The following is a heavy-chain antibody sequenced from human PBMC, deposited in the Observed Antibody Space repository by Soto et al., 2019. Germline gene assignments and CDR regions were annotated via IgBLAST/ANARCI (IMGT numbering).Heavy chain of an antibody. J-gene: IGHJ6*02. CDR3: ATEPRMSSPGRGGMDV. CDR2: IWSDGSDQ. V-gene: IGHV3-33*01. CDR1: GFSIRTYG. Sequence: QVELVESGGGVVQPGKSLRLSCVASGFSIRTYGMHWVRQAPGKGLELVAVIWSDGSDQLYADSMKGRLTISRDNAKNTLYLQVNSLRADDTAAYFCATEPRMSSPGRGGMDVWGHGTTVIVSS. D-gene: IGHD1-26*01.